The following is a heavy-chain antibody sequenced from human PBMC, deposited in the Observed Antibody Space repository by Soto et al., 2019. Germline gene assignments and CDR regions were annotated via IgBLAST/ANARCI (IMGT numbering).Heavy chain of an antibody. CDR1: GASVRSNY. V-gene: IGHV4-4*07. CDR3: ARVPLPSDSSAP. J-gene: IGHJ5*02. Sequence: QVQLQESGPGLVKPSETLSLICSVSGASVRSNYWSWIRKSAGKGLEWIGRVSATGGSTYNPSLRGRATMSVDTSKNQFSLRLTSMTAADTATYFCARVPLPSDSSAPWGRGTLVSVSS. D-gene: IGHD3-22*01. CDR2: VSATGGS.